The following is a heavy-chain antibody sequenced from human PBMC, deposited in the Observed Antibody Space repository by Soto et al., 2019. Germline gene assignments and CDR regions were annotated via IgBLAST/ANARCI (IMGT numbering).Heavy chain of an antibody. CDR1: GFTFNRYG. Sequence: EVQLVESGGGLVKPGGSLRLSCAASGFTFNRYGMSWVRQAPGKGLEWVASISYSATYIYYADSMEGRFTISRDNTKNSLYLQLISLRAEDTAVYYCSRMIYGDYGLDYWGQGTLVTVSS. D-gene: IGHD4-17*01. CDR2: ISYSATYI. CDR3: SRMIYGDYGLDY. V-gene: IGHV3-21*01. J-gene: IGHJ4*02.